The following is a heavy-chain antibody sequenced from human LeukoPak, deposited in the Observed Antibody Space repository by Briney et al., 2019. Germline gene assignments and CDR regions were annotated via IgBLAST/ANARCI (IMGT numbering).Heavy chain of an antibody. CDR2: IYYSGST. J-gene: IGHJ6*03. Sequence: PSETLSLTCTVSGGSISSYYWSWIRQPPGKGLEWIGCIYYSGSTNYNPSLKSRVTISVDTSKNQFSLKLSSVTAADTAVYYCARGGGGYNWNYYYYYMDVWGKGTTVTVSS. V-gene: IGHV4-59*01. CDR3: ARGGGGYNWNYYYYYMDV. D-gene: IGHD1-20*01. CDR1: GGSISSYY.